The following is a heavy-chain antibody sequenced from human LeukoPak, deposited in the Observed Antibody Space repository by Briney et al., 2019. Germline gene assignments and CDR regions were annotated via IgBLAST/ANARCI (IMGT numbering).Heavy chain of an antibody. V-gene: IGHV3-74*01. CDR2: INSDGSST. J-gene: IGHJ4*02. D-gene: IGHD3-22*01. CDR1: GFTFSSYW. Sequence: TGGSLRLSXAASGFTFSSYWMHWVRQAPGKGLVWVSRINSDGSSTSYADSVKGRFTISRDNAKSTLYLQMNSLRAEDTAVYYCARSKGDSSGYYYHYFDYWGQGTLVTVSS. CDR3: ARSKGDSSGYYYHYFDY.